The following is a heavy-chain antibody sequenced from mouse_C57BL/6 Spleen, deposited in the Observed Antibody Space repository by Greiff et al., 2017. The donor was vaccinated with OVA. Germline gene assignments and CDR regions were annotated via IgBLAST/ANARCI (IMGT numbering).Heavy chain of an antibody. Sequence: QVQLKESGPGLVAPSQSLSITCTVSGFSLTSYGVHWVRQPPGKGLEWLVVIWSDGSTTYNSALKSRLSISKDNSKSQVFLKMNSLQPEDTAMYYWARHNGKLHYFDYWGQGTTLTVSS. CDR1: GFSLTSYG. D-gene: IGHD2-1*01. CDR3: ARHNGKLHYFDY. J-gene: IGHJ2*01. V-gene: IGHV2-6-1*01. CDR2: IWSDGST.